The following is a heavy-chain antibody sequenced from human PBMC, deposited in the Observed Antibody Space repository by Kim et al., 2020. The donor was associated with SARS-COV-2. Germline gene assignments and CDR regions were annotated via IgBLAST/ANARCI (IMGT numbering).Heavy chain of an antibody. CDR2: ISSSSSTI. CDR1: GFTFSSYS. D-gene: IGHD3-22*01. Sequence: GGSLRLSCAASGFTFSSYSMNWVRQAPGKGLEWVSYISSSSSTIYYADSVKGRFTISRDNAKNSLYLQMNSLRDEDTAVYYCARGPHSSGYYYYYYYGMDVWGQGTTVTVSS. CDR3: ARGPHSSGYYYYYYYGMDV. V-gene: IGHV3-48*02. J-gene: IGHJ6*02.